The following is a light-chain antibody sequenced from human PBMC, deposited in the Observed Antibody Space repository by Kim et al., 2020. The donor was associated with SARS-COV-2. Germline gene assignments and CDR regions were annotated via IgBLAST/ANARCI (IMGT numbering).Light chain of an antibody. Sequence: DIQLTQSPSFLSASVGDRVTIPCRASQGISSSLAWYQHKPGRGPKLLIYAASTLENGVPSRFSGNGSGTEFTLTISSLQPEDFATYYFQQVKSFPLTFVEGTKVDIK. CDR3: QQVKSFPLT. CDR1: QGISSS. CDR2: AAS. V-gene: IGKV1-9*01. J-gene: IGKJ4*01.